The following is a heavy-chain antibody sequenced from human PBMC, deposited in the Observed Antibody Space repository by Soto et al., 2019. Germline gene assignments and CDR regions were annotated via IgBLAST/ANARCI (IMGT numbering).Heavy chain of an antibody. V-gene: IGHV4-59*01. CDR3: AREWWSYYDSSGYYFDY. J-gene: IGHJ4*02. CDR2: IYYRGST. D-gene: IGHD3-22*01. CDR1: CGSISSYY. Sequence: SETLSLTCTVSCGSISSYYWSWIRQPPGEGLEGIGCIYYRGSTNYNPSRKRRVTISVDTSKNQFSLKLSSVTAADTAVYYCAREWWSYYDSSGYYFDYWGQGTLVNVSS.